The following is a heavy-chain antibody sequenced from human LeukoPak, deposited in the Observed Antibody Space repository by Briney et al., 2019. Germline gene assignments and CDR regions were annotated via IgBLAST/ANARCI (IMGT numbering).Heavy chain of an antibody. J-gene: IGHJ4*02. V-gene: IGHV3-23*01. D-gene: IGHD3-10*01. CDR2: ISGNGGST. Sequence: QPGGSLRLSCAAPGFTFRSYAMSWVRQVPGKGLEWVSAISGNGGSTYYADSVKGRFTISRDNSKNTLYLQMNSLRAEDTAVYYCAKLNMVRGVTPNFDYWGQGTLVTVSS. CDR1: GFTFRSYA. CDR3: AKLNMVRGVTPNFDY.